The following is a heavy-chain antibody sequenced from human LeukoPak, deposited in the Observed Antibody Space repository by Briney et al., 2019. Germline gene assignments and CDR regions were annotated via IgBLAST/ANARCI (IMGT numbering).Heavy chain of an antibody. V-gene: IGHV3-23*01. CDR2: XXGSGGST. J-gene: IGHJ5*02. CDR3: AKEPLSRVSFNSFDP. Sequence: GGSLRLSCAXSXXXXSXXAMSWVXQXXXXXXXXXXXXXGSGGSTYYADSVKGRFTISRDNSMTTLYLQMNSLREEDTALYYCAKEPLSRVSFNSFDPWGQGTLVTVSS. D-gene: IGHD2/OR15-2a*01. CDR1: XXXXSXXA.